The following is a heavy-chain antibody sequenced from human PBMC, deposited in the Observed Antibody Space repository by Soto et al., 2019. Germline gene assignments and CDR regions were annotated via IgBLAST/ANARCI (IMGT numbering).Heavy chain of an antibody. CDR2: IYYNGNT. CDR1: GGSISSIGDY. D-gene: IGHD3-16*02. Sequence: PSETLSLTCTVSGGSISSIGDYWVWIRQSPGRGLELMGNIYYNGNTYYHPSFKTRCTISVDTSKNQFSLTLRSVTAADTAVYYCAKSGGAIVIPDXWGQGTWVTVSX. CDR3: AKSGGAIVIPDX. V-gene: IGHV4-39*01. J-gene: IGHJ5*02.